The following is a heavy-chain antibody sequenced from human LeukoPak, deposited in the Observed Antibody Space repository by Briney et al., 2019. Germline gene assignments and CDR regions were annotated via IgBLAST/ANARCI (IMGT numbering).Heavy chain of an antibody. CDR2: IWFDGSNE. CDR3: AREIGYGMDV. CDR1: GFTFSNYG. Sequence: GRSPRLSCAASGFTFSNYGMHWVRQAPGKGLEWVAVIWFDGSNEFYADSVKGRFTISRDNSKNTVSLQMNSLRAEDTALYYCAREIGYGMDVWGQGTTVTVSS. D-gene: IGHD3-22*01. J-gene: IGHJ6*02. V-gene: IGHV3-33*01.